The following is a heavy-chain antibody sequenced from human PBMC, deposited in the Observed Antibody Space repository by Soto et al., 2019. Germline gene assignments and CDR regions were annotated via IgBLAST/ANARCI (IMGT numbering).Heavy chain of an antibody. CDR2: ISGSGGTT. Sequence: LRLSFVASGFTFENYAMSWVRQAPGKGLEWVSAISGSGGTTYYSDSVKGRFTISRDDSKNTVYLQMNDLRVEDAAEYFCAKDSWAIFGVPAGEYYAMDVWGQGTTVTVSS. D-gene: IGHD3-3*01. CDR3: AKDSWAIFGVPAGEYYAMDV. V-gene: IGHV3-23*01. CDR1: GFTFENYA. J-gene: IGHJ6*02.